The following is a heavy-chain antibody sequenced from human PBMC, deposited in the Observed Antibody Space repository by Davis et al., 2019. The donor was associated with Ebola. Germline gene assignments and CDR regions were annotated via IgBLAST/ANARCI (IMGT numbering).Heavy chain of an antibody. CDR1: TFTLRNVW. Sequence: SLTLSCPPSTFTLRNVWMSCVRQAPGKGLEWVGRIQSKTAGGTTDTAAPVKGRFTISRDDSKNTLHLQMNSLKSEDTAVDFCTTGVHTGDSDDFDIWGQGTMVTVSS. CDR3: TTGVHTGDSDDFDI. D-gene: IGHD4-17*01. J-gene: IGHJ3*02. V-gene: IGHV3-15*01. CDR2: IQSKTAGGTT.